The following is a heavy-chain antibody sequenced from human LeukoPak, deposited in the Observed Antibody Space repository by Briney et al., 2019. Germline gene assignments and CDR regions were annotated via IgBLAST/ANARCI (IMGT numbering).Heavy chain of an antibody. CDR3: ARDSGGTRGRAAAGYNWFDP. J-gene: IGHJ5*02. D-gene: IGHD6-13*01. V-gene: IGHV4-4*07. Sequence: PSETLSLTCTVSGGSISSYYWSWIRQPAGKGLEWIGRIHNSGNTNYNPSLRSRVIMSLDMSKRQFSLKLTSLTAADTAVYYCARDSGGTRGRAAAGYNWFDPWGQGTLVTVSS. CDR2: IHNSGNT. CDR1: GGSISSYY.